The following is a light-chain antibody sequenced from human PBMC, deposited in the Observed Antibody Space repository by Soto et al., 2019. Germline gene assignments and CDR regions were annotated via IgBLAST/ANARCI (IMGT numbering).Light chain of an antibody. Sequence: DIQMTQSPSTLSASVGDRVTIPCRASQSISSWLAWYQQKPGKAPKILIYDASSLESGVPSRLSGSGSGTEFTLTISRMQADDFATYYCQQYNSFWTFGQGTKVEI. CDR2: DAS. V-gene: IGKV1-5*01. CDR1: QSISSW. J-gene: IGKJ1*01. CDR3: QQYNSFWT.